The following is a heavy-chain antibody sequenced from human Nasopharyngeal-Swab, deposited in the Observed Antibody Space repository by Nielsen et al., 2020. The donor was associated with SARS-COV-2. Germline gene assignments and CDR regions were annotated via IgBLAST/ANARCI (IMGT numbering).Heavy chain of an antibody. CDR2: IYPGDSDT. CDR1: GFTFSTYW. CDR3: ARHYYDSSARVGGMDV. V-gene: IGHV5-51*01. D-gene: IGHD3-22*01. Sequence: VESLKISCTGSGFTFSTYWIGWVRQMPGKGLEWMGIIYPGDSDTRYSPSFQGQVTISADKSISTAYLQWSSLKASDTAMYYCARHYYDSSARVGGMDVWGQGTTVTVSS. J-gene: IGHJ6*02.